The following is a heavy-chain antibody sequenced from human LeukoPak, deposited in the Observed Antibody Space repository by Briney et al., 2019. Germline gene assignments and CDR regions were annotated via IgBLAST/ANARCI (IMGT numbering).Heavy chain of an antibody. Sequence: SETLSLTCTVSGGSISSDGYYWSWIRQPPGKGLEWIGYMDDSGSTNYNPSLTSRVTISEDTSKNQLSLKLGSVTAADTAVYYCARHSSGSGGAFQYWGQGTPVTVSS. CDR2: MDDSGST. CDR3: ARHSSGSGGAFQY. J-gene: IGHJ4*02. V-gene: IGHV4-61*08. CDR1: GGSISSDGYY. D-gene: IGHD6-19*01.